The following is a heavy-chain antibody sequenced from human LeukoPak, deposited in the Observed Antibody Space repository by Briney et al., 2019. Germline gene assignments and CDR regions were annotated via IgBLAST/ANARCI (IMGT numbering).Heavy chain of an antibody. CDR3: ARAGGSYSNDAFDI. V-gene: IGHV4-59*12. J-gene: IGHJ3*02. CDR1: GGSISGYY. D-gene: IGHD1-26*01. CDR2: IYYSGST. Sequence: SETLSLTCTVSGGSISGYYWSWIRQPPGKGLEWIGYIYYSGSTSYNPSLKSRVTISVDKSKNQFSLKLSSVTAADTAVYYCARAGGSYSNDAFDIWGQGTMVTVSS.